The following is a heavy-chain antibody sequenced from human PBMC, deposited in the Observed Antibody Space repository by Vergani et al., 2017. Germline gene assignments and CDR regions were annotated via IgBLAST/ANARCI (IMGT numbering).Heavy chain of an antibody. CDR3: ARDMVGSGWSAFDY. V-gene: IGHV4-4*03. CDR1: GGSISSSNW. Sequence: QVQLQESGPGLVKPPGTLSLPCAVSGGSISSSNWWSWVRQPPGKGLEWIGEIYHSGSTNYNPSLKSRVTIAVDKSKNQFSLKRSSVTAADTAVYYCARDMVGSGWSAFDYWGQGTLVTVSS. CDR2: IYHSGST. J-gene: IGHJ4*02. D-gene: IGHD6-19*01.